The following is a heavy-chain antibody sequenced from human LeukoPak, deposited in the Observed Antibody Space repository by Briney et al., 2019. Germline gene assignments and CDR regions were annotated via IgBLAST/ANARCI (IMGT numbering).Heavy chain of an antibody. CDR3: ASFVLY. V-gene: IGHV3-74*01. J-gene: IGHJ4*02. CDR1: GFTFDDYA. Sequence: GRSLRLSCAASGFTFDDYAMHWVRQAPGKGLVWVSRINSDGSSTSYADSVKGRFTISRDNAKNTLYLQMNSLRAEDTAVYYCASFVLYWGQGTLVTVSS. D-gene: IGHD2-21*01. CDR2: INSDGSST.